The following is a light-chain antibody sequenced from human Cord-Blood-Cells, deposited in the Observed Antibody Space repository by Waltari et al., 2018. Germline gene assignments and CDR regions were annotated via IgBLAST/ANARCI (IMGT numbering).Light chain of an antibody. J-gene: IGKJ2*03. CDR1: PSVSSN. Sequence: EIAMTPSPATLSVSPGERATLSCRASPSVSSNLAWYQQKPGQAPRLLIYGASTRATGIPARFSGSGSGTEFTLTISSLQSEDFAVYYCQQYNNWPYSFGQGTKLEIK. CDR3: QQYNNWPYS. CDR2: GAS. V-gene: IGKV3-15*01.